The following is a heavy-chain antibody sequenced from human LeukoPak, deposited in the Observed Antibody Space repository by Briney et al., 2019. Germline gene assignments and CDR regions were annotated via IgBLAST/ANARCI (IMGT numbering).Heavy chain of an antibody. J-gene: IGHJ4*02. Sequence: GGSLRLSCAASGFTFDDYGMSWVRQAPGKGLEWVSGINWSGAGTGYADSVKGRSTISRDNAKNSLYLQMNSLRAEDTALYYCARALRRYKYDYSSPDYWGQGTLVTVSS. D-gene: IGHD3-16*01. V-gene: IGHV3-20*04. CDR2: INWSGAGT. CDR3: ARALRRYKYDYSSPDY. CDR1: GFTFDDYG.